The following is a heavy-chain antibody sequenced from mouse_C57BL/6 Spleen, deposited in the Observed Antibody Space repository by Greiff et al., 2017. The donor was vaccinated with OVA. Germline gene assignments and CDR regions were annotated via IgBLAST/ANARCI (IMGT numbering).Heavy chain of an antibody. CDR1: GYSITSGYY. Sequence: DVQLQESGPGLVKPSQSLSLTCSVPGYSITSGYYWNWIRQFPGNKLEWMGYISYDGSNNYNPSLKNRISITRDTSKNQFFLKLNSVTTEDTATYYCARVLGYFDYWGQGTTLTVSS. CDR2: ISYDGSN. D-gene: IGHD4-1*01. V-gene: IGHV3-6*01. J-gene: IGHJ2*01. CDR3: ARVLGYFDY.